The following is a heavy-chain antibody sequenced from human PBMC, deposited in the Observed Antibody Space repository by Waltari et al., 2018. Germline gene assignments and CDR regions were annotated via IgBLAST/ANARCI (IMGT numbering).Heavy chain of an antibody. D-gene: IGHD1-26*01. V-gene: IGHV3-21*01. CDR1: GFSFSNYN. J-gene: IGHJ4*02. Sequence: EVQLVESGGGLVKPGGSLRLSCAASGFSFSNYNMNWVRQVPGKGLEWVSSITSSSDIKYADSVKGRFTISRDNAKNSLYLQMNSLRVEDTAVYYCARLRWQQSELDYWGRGTLVTVSS. CDR2: ITSSSDI. CDR3: ARLRWQQSELDY.